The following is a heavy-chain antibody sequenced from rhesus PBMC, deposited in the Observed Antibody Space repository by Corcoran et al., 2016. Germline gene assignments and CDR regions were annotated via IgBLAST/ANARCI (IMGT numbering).Heavy chain of an antibody. J-gene: IGHJ2*01. CDR1: GYTFLELS. CDR3: AGDSGSYNAYWYFDL. D-gene: IGHD1-44*02. V-gene: IGHV1-111*02. Sequence: EVQLVQSGAGVKKPGAFAENACKAFGYTFLELSLHWVRQAPGKGLEWMGRVDPEDGEAIHAQKFQDRVTITADTSTDTAYMELSSLRSEDTAVYYCAGDSGSYNAYWYFDLWGPGTPITISS. CDR2: VDPEDGEA.